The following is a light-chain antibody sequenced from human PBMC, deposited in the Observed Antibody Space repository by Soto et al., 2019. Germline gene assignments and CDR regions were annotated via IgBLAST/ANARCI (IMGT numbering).Light chain of an antibody. Sequence: QSVLTQPASVSGSPGQSITISCTGTSSDVGGYNYVSWYQQHPGKAPKLMIYDVNYRPPGVSNRFSGSKSGNTASLTISGLQAEDEADYYCTSYTSSGTLVFGGGTQLTVL. CDR3: TSYTSSGTLV. J-gene: IGLJ2*01. CDR2: DVN. V-gene: IGLV2-14*01. CDR1: SSDVGGYNY.